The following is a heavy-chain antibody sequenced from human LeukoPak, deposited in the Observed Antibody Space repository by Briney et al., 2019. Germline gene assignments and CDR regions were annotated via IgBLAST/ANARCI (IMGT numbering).Heavy chain of an antibody. Sequence: GGSLRLSCAASGFTFRSYSMNWVRQAPGKGVEWVSSISSSSSYIYYGDSVKGRFTISRDNAKNSLYLQMNRLRAQDTAVYYCARGVGFGDPFDYWGQGTLVTVSS. CDR3: ARGVGFGDPFDY. V-gene: IGHV3-21*01. J-gene: IGHJ4*02. CDR1: GFTFRSYS. CDR2: ISSSSSYI. D-gene: IGHD3-10*01.